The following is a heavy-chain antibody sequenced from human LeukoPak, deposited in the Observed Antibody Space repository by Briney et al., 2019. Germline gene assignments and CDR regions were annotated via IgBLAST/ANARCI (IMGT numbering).Heavy chain of an antibody. CDR3: ARDGESYYGSGSYVGLDY. V-gene: IGHV1-18*01. Sequence: ASVKVSCKASGGTFSSYAISWVRQAPGQGLEWMGWISAYNGNTNYAQKLQGRVTMTTDTSTSTAYMELRSLRSDDTAVYYRARDGESYYGSGSYVGLDYWGQGTLVTVSS. D-gene: IGHD3-10*01. CDR2: ISAYNGNT. J-gene: IGHJ4*02. CDR1: GGTFSSYA.